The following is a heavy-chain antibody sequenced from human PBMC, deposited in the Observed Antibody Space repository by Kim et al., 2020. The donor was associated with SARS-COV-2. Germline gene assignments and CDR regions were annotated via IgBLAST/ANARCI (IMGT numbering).Heavy chain of an antibody. CDR3: ARDSSGSYSFYFDY. D-gene: IGHD1-26*01. CDR1: GFTFSSYA. V-gene: IGHV3-30*04. J-gene: IGHJ4*02. Sequence: GGSLRLSCAASGFTFSSYAMHWVRQAPGKGLEWVAVISYDGSNKYYADSVKGQFTISRDNSKNTLYLQMNSLRAEDTAVYYCARDSSGSYSFYFDYWGQGTLVTVSS. CDR2: ISYDGSNK.